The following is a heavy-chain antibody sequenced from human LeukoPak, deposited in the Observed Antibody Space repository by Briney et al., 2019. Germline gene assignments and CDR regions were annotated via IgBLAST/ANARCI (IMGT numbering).Heavy chain of an antibody. J-gene: IGHJ4*02. V-gene: IGHV6-1*01. CDR1: GDSVSSNSAA. Sequence: KGSQTLSLTCAISGDSVSSNSAAWHWIRQSPSRGLEWLGRTYYRSKWYNDYAVSVKSRITINPDTSNNQFSLQLNSVTPEDTAVYYCARGTYYFDYWGQGTLVTVSS. D-gene: IGHD1/OR15-1a*01. CDR2: TYYRSKWYN. CDR3: ARGTYYFDY.